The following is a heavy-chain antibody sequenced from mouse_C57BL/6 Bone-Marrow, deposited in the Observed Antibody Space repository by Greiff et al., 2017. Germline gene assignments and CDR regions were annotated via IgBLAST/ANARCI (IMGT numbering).Heavy chain of an antibody. Sequence: QVQLQQSGAELVRPGTSVKVSCKASGYAFTNYLIEWVKQRPGQGLEWIGVINPGSGGTNYNEKFKGKATLTADKSSSTDYMQLSSLTSEDSAVYFCARSGYYYGNSLFAYWGQGTLVTVSA. CDR3: ARSGYYYGNSLFAY. CDR2: INPGSGGT. D-gene: IGHD1-1*01. CDR1: GYAFTNYL. V-gene: IGHV1-54*01. J-gene: IGHJ3*01.